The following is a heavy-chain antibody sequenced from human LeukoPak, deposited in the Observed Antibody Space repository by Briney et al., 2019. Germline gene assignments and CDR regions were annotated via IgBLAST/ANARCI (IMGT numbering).Heavy chain of an antibody. J-gene: IGHJ4*02. CDR3: ARGQTDLLRNYFDS. V-gene: IGHV3-66*01. CDR1: GFTFSSYS. CDR2: IYTAGNT. Sequence: GGSLRLSCAASGFTFSSYSMNWVRQAPGRGLEWLSIIYTAGNTASAESVKGRFIISRDDSRNTVHLQMNSLRDDDTAVYYCARGQTDLLRNYFDSWGPGTLVAVSS.